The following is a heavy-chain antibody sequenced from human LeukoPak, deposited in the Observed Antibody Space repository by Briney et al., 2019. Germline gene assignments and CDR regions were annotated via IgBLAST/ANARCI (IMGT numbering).Heavy chain of an antibody. J-gene: IGHJ3*02. CDR2: INHSGST. CDR3: ASLVGDAFDI. D-gene: IGHD3-10*01. CDR1: GYSISSGYY. V-gene: IGHV4-38-2*02. Sequence: SETLSLTCTVSGYSISSGYYWGWIRQPPGKGLEWIGEINHSGSTNYNPSLKSRVTISVDTSKNQFSLKLSSVTAADTAVYYCASLVGDAFDIWGQGTMVTVSS.